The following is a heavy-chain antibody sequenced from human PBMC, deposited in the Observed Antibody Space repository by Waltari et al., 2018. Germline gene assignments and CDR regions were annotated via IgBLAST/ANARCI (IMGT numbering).Heavy chain of an antibody. CDR1: GFTFSSYS. Sequence: EVQLVESGGGLVQPGGSLRLSCAASGFTFSSYSMNWVRQAPGKGREWVSYISSISSTIYYADSVKCRFTISRDNAKNSLYLQMNSLRAEDTAVYYCARTTIFGVVQDAFDIWGQGTMVTVSS. CDR2: ISSISSTI. V-gene: IGHV3-48*04. CDR3: ARTTIFGVVQDAFDI. D-gene: IGHD3-3*01. J-gene: IGHJ3*02.